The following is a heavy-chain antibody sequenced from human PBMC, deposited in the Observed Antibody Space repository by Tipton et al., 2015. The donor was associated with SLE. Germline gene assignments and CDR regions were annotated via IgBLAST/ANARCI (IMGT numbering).Heavy chain of an antibody. J-gene: IGHJ4*02. CDR2: IYHSGST. CDR3: ARSAAVADTFDY. Sequence: LRLSCAASGFTFSSYAMHWVRQPPGKGLEWIGEIYHSGSTNYNPSLKSRVTISVDTSKNQFSLKLSSVTAADTAVYYCARSAAVADTFDYWGQGTLVTVSS. CDR1: GFTFSSYA. D-gene: IGHD6-19*01. V-gene: IGHV4-34*01.